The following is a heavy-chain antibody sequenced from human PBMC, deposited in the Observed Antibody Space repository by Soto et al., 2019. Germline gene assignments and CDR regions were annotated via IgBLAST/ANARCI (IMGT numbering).Heavy chain of an antibody. V-gene: IGHV3-66*01. CDR3: AREPRYCSGGSCSITGDAFDI. CDR1: GLIVSSTY. J-gene: IGHJ3*02. Sequence: EVQLVESGGGLVQPGGSLRLSCAASGLIVSSTYMSWVRQAPGKGLEWVSVISNSGDTHYADSVKGRFSLSRDISNNTLHLQMSSLRVEDTAVYYCAREPRYCSGGSCSITGDAFDIWGQGTMVTVSS. CDR2: ISNSGDT. D-gene: IGHD2-15*01.